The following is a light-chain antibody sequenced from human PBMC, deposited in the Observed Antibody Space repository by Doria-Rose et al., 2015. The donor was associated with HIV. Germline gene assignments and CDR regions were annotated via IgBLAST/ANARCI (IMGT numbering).Light chain of an antibody. J-gene: IGKJ1*01. CDR2: DGS. CDR3: PQYGTSWT. Sequence: EIVLTQSPGTLSLSPGERATLSCRASQSFSSTYLAWYQHDPVHAPSHLIYDGSTSATGIADRFSASGYGTDFTLTINRLELEDFDLYYCPQYGTSWTFGQGTKVEI. CDR1: QSFSSTY. V-gene: IGKV3-20*01.